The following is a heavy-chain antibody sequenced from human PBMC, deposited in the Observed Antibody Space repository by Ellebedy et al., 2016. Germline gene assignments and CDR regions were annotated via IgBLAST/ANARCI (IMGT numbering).Heavy chain of an antibody. CDR2: MFYSRTT. CDR3: ARMGMDWYGEQTFYFYAVDV. D-gene: IGHD3/OR15-3a*01. CDR1: DTSLRGVTHY. Sequence: SETLSLXXTVSDTSLRGVTHYWTCIRQWPGKGLECLGCMFYSRTTSYNPSLKGRVSMSVDTSRNQFSMRLRSVSAADTALYYCARMGMDWYGEQTFYFYAVDVWGEGTTVAVSS. V-gene: IGHV4-30-4*01. J-gene: IGHJ6*04.